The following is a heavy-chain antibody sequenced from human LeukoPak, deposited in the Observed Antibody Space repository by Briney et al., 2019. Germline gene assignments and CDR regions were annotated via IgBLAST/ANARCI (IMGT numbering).Heavy chain of an antibody. CDR3: ARDLKRRVFTDY. CDR1: GFTLSSYW. Sequence: GGSLRLSCAASGFTLSSYWMHWVRHAPGKGLVWVSRINSDGSDTIYGDSVKGRFTISRDNAKNTLYLQMDSLRAEDTAVYYCARDLKRRVFTDYWGQGTLVTVSS. D-gene: IGHD6-25*01. V-gene: IGHV3-74*01. CDR2: INSDGSDT. J-gene: IGHJ4*02.